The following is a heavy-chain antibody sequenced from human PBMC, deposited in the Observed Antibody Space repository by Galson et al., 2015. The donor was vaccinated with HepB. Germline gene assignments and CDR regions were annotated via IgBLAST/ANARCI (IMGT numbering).Heavy chain of an antibody. CDR3: ARGELRYFDWLLVGAHWFDP. Sequence: QSGAEVKKPGESLKISCKGSGYSFTSYWIGWVRQMPGKGLEWMGIIYPGDSDTRYSPSFQGQVTISANKSISTAYLQWSSLKASDTAMYYCARGELRYFDWLLVGAHWFDPWGQGTLVTVSS. J-gene: IGHJ5*02. CDR2: IYPGDSDT. D-gene: IGHD3-9*01. CDR1: GYSFTSYW. V-gene: IGHV5-51*01.